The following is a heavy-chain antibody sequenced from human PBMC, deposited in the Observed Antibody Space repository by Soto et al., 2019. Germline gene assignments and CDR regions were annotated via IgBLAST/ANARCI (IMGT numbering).Heavy chain of an antibody. CDR3: ARGVTLVRGVTHTPYFDY. D-gene: IGHD3-10*01. CDR1: GGSISSGGYY. Sequence: QVQLQESGPGLVKPSQTLSLTCTVSGGSISSGGYYWSWIRQHPGKGLEWIGYIYYSGSTYYNPSLKSRVTISVDTSKNQFSLKLNSVTAADTAVYYCARGVTLVRGVTHTPYFDYWGQGALVTVSS. J-gene: IGHJ4*02. V-gene: IGHV4-31*03. CDR2: IYYSGST.